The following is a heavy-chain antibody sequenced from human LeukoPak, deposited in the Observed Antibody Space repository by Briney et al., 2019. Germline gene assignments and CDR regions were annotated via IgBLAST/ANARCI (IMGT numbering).Heavy chain of an antibody. V-gene: IGHV6-1*01. Sequence: SQTLSLTCAISGDVVSSNSVTWNWIRQSPSRGLEWLGRTYYRSTWYNDYAVSVRGRITVNPDTSKNQFSLHLNSVTPEDTAVYYCARRLTQYDCFDPWGQGILVTVSS. D-gene: IGHD2-2*01. CDR1: GDVVSSNSVT. J-gene: IGHJ5*02. CDR2: TYYRSTWYN. CDR3: ARRLTQYDCFDP.